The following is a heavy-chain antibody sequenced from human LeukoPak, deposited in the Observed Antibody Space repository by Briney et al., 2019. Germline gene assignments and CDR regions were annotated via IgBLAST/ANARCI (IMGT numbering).Heavy chain of an antibody. J-gene: IGHJ4*02. D-gene: IGHD2-8*01. V-gene: IGHV3-23*01. CDR1: GFTFNNYA. Sequence: GGSLRLSCAASGFTFNNYAMSWVRQAPGKGLEWVSALSGSGGSTYYADSVKGRFTISRDNSKNTLYLQMNSLRAEDTAVYYCAKLLTVSKNYDYWGQGTLVTVSS. CDR3: AKLLTVSKNYDY. CDR2: LSGSGGST.